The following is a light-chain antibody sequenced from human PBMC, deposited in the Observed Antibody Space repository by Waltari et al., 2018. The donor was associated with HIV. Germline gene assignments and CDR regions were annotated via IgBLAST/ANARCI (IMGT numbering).Light chain of an antibody. J-gene: IGLJ2*01. CDR2: ENN. CDR3: QSYDDKNVI. CDR1: RGSIPINL. V-gene: IGLV6-57*03. Sequence: NFTLTPPHPVSESPGKPVTNNCTPSRGSIPINLVPRHRPDSVTTTIVYENNKRPSGVPDRFSGSIASSANPASLTSSGLKTEDEADYYCQSYDDKNVIFGGGTKLTVL.